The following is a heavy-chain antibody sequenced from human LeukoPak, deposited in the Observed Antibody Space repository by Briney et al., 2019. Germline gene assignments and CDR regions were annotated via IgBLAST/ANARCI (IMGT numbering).Heavy chain of an antibody. D-gene: IGHD6-19*01. CDR3: AKLPAYSSGWGDWFDP. V-gene: IGHV3-23*01. CDR1: GFTFSSYA. CDR2: ISGSGGST. J-gene: IGHJ5*02. Sequence: GGSLRLSCVASGFTFSSYAMSWVRQAPGKGLEWVSAISGSGGSTYYADSVKGRFTISRDNSKNTLYLQMNSLGAEDTAVYYCAKLPAYSSGWGDWFDPWGQGTLVTVSS.